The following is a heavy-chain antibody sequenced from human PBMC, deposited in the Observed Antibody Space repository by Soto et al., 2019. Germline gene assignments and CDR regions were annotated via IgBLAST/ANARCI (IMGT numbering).Heavy chain of an antibody. D-gene: IGHD3-16*02. CDR3: AQTWGSYREVFDY. J-gene: IGHJ4*01. CDR2: ISGIGGGGST. V-gene: IGHV3-23*01. Sequence: GGSLRLSCAASEFTCSSHLMHWVRQAPGQGLEWVSGISGIGGGGSTFYTDSVKGRFTISRDNSKNTLYLQMSSLRVEDTAIYYCAQTWGSYREVFDYWGHGTLVTVSS. CDR1: EFTCSSHL.